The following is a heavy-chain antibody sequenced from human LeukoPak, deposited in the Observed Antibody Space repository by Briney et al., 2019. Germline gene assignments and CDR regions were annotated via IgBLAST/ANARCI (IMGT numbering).Heavy chain of an antibody. J-gene: IGHJ3*02. V-gene: IGHV3-23*01. Sequence: GGSLRLSCAASGFTLNRYWMSWVRQAPGKGLEWVSAISGSGGSTYYADSVKGRFTISRDNSKNTLYLQMNSLRAEDTAVYYCAKEGRSLPRGAFDIWGQGTMVTVSS. D-gene: IGHD2-15*01. CDR2: ISGSGGST. CDR3: AKEGRSLPRGAFDI. CDR1: GFTLNRYW.